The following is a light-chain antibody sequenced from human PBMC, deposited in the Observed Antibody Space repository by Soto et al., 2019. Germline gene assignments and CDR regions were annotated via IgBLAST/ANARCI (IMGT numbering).Light chain of an antibody. Sequence: IELTQSPGTLSLSQGERATLSCRASQSVRSSYLAWYQQKPGQAPRLLIYGASSRASGIPDRFSGSGSGTDFTLTISRLEPEDFAVYYCQQYGSSPETFGQGTKVAIK. CDR3: QQYGSSPET. CDR2: GAS. CDR1: QSVRSSY. J-gene: IGKJ1*01. V-gene: IGKV3-20*01.